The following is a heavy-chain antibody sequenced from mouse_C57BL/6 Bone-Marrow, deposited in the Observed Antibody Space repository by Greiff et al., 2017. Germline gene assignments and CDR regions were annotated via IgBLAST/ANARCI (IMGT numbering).Heavy chain of an antibody. V-gene: IGHV1-59*01. J-gene: IGHJ1*03. CDR1: GYTFTSYW. CDR2: IDPSDSYT. CDR3: ARYSTTGEATDWYFDV. Sequence: QVQLQQPGAELVRPGTSVKLSCKASGYTFTSYWMHWVKQRPGQGLEWIGVIDPSDSYTNYNQKFKGKATLTVDTSSSTAYMQLSSLTSEDSAVYYCARYSTTGEATDWYFDVWGRGTTVTVSS. D-gene: IGHD1-1*01.